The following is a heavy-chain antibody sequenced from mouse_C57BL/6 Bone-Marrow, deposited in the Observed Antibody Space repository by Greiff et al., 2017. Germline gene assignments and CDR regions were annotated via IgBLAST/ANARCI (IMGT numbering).Heavy chain of an antibody. Sequence: QVQLKQSGAELARPGASVKLSCKASGYTFTSYGISWVKQRTGQGLEWIGEIYPRSGNTYYNEKFKGKATLTADKSSSTAYMELRSLTSEDSAVYFCARGGRLLRYAYWGQGTLVTVSA. CDR3: ARGGRLLRYAY. J-gene: IGHJ3*01. CDR1: GYTFTSYG. V-gene: IGHV1-81*01. D-gene: IGHD1-1*01. CDR2: IYPRSGNT.